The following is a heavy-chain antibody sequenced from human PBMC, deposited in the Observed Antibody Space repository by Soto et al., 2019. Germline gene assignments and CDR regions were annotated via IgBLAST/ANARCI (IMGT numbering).Heavy chain of an antibody. V-gene: IGHV3-30*18. D-gene: IGHD2-15*01. CDR3: EKRGYGRYNWFDP. CDR1: GFTFSSYG. Sequence: PGGSLRLSCAASGFTFSSYGMHWVRQAPGKGLEWVAVISYDGSNKYYADSVKGRFTISRDNSKNTLYLQMNSLRAEDTAVYYCEKRGYGRYNWFDPWGQGTLVTVSS. CDR2: ISYDGSNK. J-gene: IGHJ5*02.